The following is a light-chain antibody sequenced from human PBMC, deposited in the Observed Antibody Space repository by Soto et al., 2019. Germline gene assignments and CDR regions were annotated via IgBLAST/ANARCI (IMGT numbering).Light chain of an antibody. CDR3: SFSGSRTTVM. J-gene: IGLJ3*02. Sequence: QSVLTQPASVSGAPGQSVTISGTGTSSDIGTYNLASWYQLHTGKAPKLIIYENTPRTSVAANSFSGSNDGNTVTLTASGLQAEEAADYYCSFSGSRTTVMFGGGTKLTVL. CDR2: ENT. V-gene: IGLV2-23*02. CDR1: SSDIGTYNL.